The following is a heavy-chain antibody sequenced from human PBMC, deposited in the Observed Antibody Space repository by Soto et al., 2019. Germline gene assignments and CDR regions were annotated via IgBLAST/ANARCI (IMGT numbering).Heavy chain of an antibody. J-gene: IGHJ4*02. CDR1: GFSFSYYA. CDR3: AKRSPYSSGWYSPIFDY. CDR2: ISESGGST. D-gene: IGHD6-13*01. V-gene: IGHV3-23*01. Sequence: GGSLRLSCAASGFSFSYYAMSWVRQAPGKGLEWVSVISESGGSTHYADSVRGRFTVSRDNSKNSLSLRMNSLRDEDTAVYFCAKRSPYSSGWYSPIFDYWGQGA.